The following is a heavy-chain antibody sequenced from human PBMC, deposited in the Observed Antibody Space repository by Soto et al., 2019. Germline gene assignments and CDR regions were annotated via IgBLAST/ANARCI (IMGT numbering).Heavy chain of an antibody. D-gene: IGHD6-19*01. V-gene: IGHV1-69*12. Sequence: QVQLEQSGAEVKKPGSSVTVSCKASGGTFGNSAISWVRQAHGQGLEWMGGIIPIVPTPDYATKLQGRVTITADESTRTAYMQLTSLRSEDTAVYYCARYKDRQQLGWNYYYERDVWGEGTTVTVSS. CDR3: ARYKDRQQLGWNYYYERDV. J-gene: IGHJ6*04. CDR1: GGTFGNSA. CDR2: IIPIVPTP.